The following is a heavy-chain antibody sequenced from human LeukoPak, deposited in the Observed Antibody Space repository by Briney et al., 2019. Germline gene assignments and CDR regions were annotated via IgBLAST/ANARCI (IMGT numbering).Heavy chain of an antibody. CDR1: GYSFIDYY. Sequence: ASVKVSCKTSGYSFIDYYINWVRQAPGQEFEWMGMIHPSGRSTRYAQKFQGRVTITRDMSTSTVYMELSSLRSDDTAVYYCAREVVPPAAPPYFDNWGLGTLVTVSS. J-gene: IGHJ4*02. CDR3: AREVVPPAAPPYFDN. CDR2: IHPSGRST. V-gene: IGHV1-46*01. D-gene: IGHD6-13*01.